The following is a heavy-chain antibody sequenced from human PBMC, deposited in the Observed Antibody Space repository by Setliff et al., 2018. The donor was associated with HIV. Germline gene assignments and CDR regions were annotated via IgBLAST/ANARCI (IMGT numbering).Heavy chain of an antibody. D-gene: IGHD6-19*01. V-gene: IGHV4-39*01. CDR2: IYYSGRI. Sequence: SETLSLTCTVSGGSISSSSYYWGWIRQPPGKGLEWIGSIYYSGRIYYNPSLKSRVTISGETSKNQFSLKLSSGTAADTAVDYCARHDGGGWYVRVLATSFDYWGQGTLVTVSS. CDR1: GGSISSSSYY. J-gene: IGHJ4*02. CDR3: ARHDGGGWYVRVLATSFDY.